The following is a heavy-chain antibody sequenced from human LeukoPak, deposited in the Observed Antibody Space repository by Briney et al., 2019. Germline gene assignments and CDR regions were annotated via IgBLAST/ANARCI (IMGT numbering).Heavy chain of an antibody. Sequence: GRSLRLSCAASGFTFDDYAMHWVRQAPGKGLEWVSGTSWNSGSIGYADSVKGRFTISRDNAKNSLYLQMNSLRAEDTALYYCAKAARWGDFDYWGQGTLVTVSS. CDR3: AKAARWGDFDY. V-gene: IGHV3-9*01. D-gene: IGHD3-16*01. CDR2: TSWNSGSI. CDR1: GFTFDDYA. J-gene: IGHJ4*02.